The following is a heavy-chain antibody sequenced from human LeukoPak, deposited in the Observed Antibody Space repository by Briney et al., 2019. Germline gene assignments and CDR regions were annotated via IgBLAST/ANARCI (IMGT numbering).Heavy chain of an antibody. CDR1: GGSISSYD. D-gene: IGHD3-10*01. Sequence: SETLSLTCTVSGGSISSYDWSWIRQPPGKGLEWIVYIYYSGSTNYNPSLKNRATISVDTSKNQFSLNLSSVTAADTAVYYCARGSGSGSLPCYWGQGTLVTVS. CDR2: IYYSGST. CDR3: ARGSGSGSLPCY. V-gene: IGHV4-59*01. J-gene: IGHJ4*02.